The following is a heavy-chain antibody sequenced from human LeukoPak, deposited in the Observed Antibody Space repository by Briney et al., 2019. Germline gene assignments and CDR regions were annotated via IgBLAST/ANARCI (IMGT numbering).Heavy chain of an antibody. D-gene: IGHD2-2*01. V-gene: IGHV4-30-4*08. CDR1: GASISSGDYY. J-gene: IGHJ5*02. CDR2: IYYSGST. CDR3: ASTNCSRSSFLGANGFDP. Sequence: PSQTLSLTCTVSGASISSGDYYWSWIRQPPGKGLEWIGSIYYSGSTFHYNPSLKSRVAISIDTSKNQFSLSLSSVTAADTAVYYCASTNCSRSSFLGANGFDPWGQGTLVTVSS.